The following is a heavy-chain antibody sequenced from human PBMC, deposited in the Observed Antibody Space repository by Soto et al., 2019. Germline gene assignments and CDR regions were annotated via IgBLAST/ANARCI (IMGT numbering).Heavy chain of an antibody. CDR3: AREGLSLAGLYCSSTSCVDAFDI. D-gene: IGHD2-2*01. J-gene: IGHJ3*02. CDR1: GGSISSSSYY. Sequence: QLQLQESGPGLVKPSETLSLTCTVSGGSISSSSYYWGWIRQPPGKGLEWIGSIYYSGSTYYNPSLKSRVTISVDTSKNQFSLKLSSVTAADTAVYYCAREGLSLAGLYCSSTSCVDAFDIWGQGTMVTVSS. CDR2: IYYSGST. V-gene: IGHV4-39*02.